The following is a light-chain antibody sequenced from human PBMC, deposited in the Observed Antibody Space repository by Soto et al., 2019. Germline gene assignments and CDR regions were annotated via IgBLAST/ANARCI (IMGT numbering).Light chain of an antibody. Sequence: QSVLTQPPSVSGAPGQRVTISCTGSSSNIGAGYVVHWYQQLPGTAPKLLIYGNSNRPSGVPDRFSGSKSGTSASLAITGLQAEDEADYYCQSYDSSLSGWVFGTGTKLTVL. CDR1: SSNIGAGYV. J-gene: IGLJ1*01. V-gene: IGLV1-40*01. CDR2: GNS. CDR3: QSYDSSLSGWV.